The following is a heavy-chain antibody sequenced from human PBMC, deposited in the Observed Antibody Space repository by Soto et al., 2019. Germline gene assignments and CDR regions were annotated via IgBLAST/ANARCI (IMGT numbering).Heavy chain of an antibody. Sequence: GGSLRLSCAASGFTFSNYALNWVRQAPGKGLEWVSIISDSGSSTYYADSVKGRFTISRDNSKNTLYLQMNSLRAEDTAVYYCAKDGHLARMDVWGQGIAVTVSS. CDR1: GFTFSNYA. CDR3: AKDGHLARMDV. CDR2: ISDSGSST. J-gene: IGHJ6*02. V-gene: IGHV3-23*01.